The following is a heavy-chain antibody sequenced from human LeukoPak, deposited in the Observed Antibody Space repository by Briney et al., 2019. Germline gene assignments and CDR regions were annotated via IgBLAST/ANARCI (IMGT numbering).Heavy chain of an antibody. D-gene: IGHD3-10*01. CDR3: ARGDYYGSGTYYKKTVDY. J-gene: IGHJ4*02. V-gene: IGHV1-18*01. CDR1: GYTFSSYG. CDR2: ISADNGNT. Sequence: ASVKVSCRASGYTFSSYGISWVRQAPGQGLEWMGWISADNGNTNYAQKLQGRVTMTTDTSTSTAYMELRSLRSDDTAVYYCARGDYYGSGTYYKKTVDYWGQGTLVTVSS.